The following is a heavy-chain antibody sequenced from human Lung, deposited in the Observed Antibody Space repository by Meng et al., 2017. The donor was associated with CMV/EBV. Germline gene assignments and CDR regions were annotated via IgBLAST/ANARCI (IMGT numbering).Heavy chain of an antibody. CDR2: IGTSESSK. CDR3: ARGGGATEKDFYGMDV. J-gene: IGHJ6*01. D-gene: IGHD1-26*01. CDR1: GFTFSDLY. Sequence: GESLKISCAASGFTFSDLYMSWIRQAPGKGLEWVANIGTSESSKYYVDSVKGRFTVSRDNTKNSLYLQMNTLTVEDTAAYYCARGGGATEKDFYGMDVWGQGTTVTFSS. V-gene: IGHV3-11*04.